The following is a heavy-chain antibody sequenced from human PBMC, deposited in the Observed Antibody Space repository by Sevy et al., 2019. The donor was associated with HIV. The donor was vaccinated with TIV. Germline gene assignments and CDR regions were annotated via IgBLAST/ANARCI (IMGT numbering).Heavy chain of an antibody. CDR3: ARDNLADYGGNSAYYYGMDV. D-gene: IGHD4-17*01. V-gene: IGHV3-21*01. CDR2: ISSSSSYI. Sequence: GGSLRLSCAASGFTFSSYSMNWVRQAPGKGLEWVSSISSSSSYIHYANSVKGRFTISRDNAKNSLYLQMNSLRAEDTAVYYCARDNLADYGGNSAYYYGMDVWGQGTTVTVSS. CDR1: GFTFSSYS. J-gene: IGHJ6*02.